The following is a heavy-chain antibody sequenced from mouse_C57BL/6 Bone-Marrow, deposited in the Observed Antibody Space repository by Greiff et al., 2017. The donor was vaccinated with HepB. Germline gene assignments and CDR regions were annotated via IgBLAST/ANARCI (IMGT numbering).Heavy chain of an antibody. Sequence: EVKLVESGGGLVKPGGSLKLSCAASGFTFSSYAMSWVRQTPEKRLEWVATISDGGSYTYYPDNVKGRFTISRDNAKNNLYLQMSHLKSEDTAMYYCARDKDSSGPGYVDYWGQGTTLTVSS. V-gene: IGHV5-4*01. CDR1: GFTFSSYA. CDR3: ARDKDSSGPGYVDY. J-gene: IGHJ2*01. D-gene: IGHD3-2*02. CDR2: ISDGGSYT.